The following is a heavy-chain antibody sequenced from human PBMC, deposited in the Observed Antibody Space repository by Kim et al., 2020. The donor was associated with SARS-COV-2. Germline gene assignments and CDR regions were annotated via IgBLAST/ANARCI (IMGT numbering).Heavy chain of an antibody. V-gene: IGHV4-39*01. CDR2: IYYSGST. CDR1: GGSISSSSYY. Sequence: SETLSLTCTVSGGSISSSSYYWGWIRQPPGKGLEWIGSIYYSGSTYYNPSLKSRVTISVDTSKNQFSLKLSSVTAADTAVYYCARLPYYDFWSGYYRGYFDYWGQGTLVTVSS. D-gene: IGHD3-3*01. CDR3: ARLPYYDFWSGYYRGYFDY. J-gene: IGHJ4*02.